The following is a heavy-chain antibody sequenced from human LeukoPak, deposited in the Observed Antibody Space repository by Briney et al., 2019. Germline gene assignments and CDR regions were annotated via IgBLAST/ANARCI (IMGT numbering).Heavy chain of an antibody. J-gene: IGHJ5*02. Sequence: ASVKVSCKASGGTFSSYAISWVRQAPGQGLEWMGGIIPIFGTANYAQKFPGRVTITTDESTSTAYMELSSLRSEDTAVYYCARAPAAGTGYWFDPWGQGTLVTVSS. CDR2: IIPIFGTA. D-gene: IGHD6-13*01. CDR3: ARAPAAGTGYWFDP. V-gene: IGHV1-69*05. CDR1: GGTFSSYA.